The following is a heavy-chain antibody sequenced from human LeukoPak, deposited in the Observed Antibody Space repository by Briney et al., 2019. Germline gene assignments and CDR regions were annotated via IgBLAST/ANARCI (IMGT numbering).Heavy chain of an antibody. D-gene: IGHD6-19*01. J-gene: IGHJ4*02. Sequence: SETLSLTCTVSGGSISSYYWSWIRQPPGKGLEWIGYIYYSGSTNYNPSLKSRVTISVDTSKNQFSLKLSSVTAADTAVYYCAREGELRGYSSGWVFDYWGQGTLVTVSS. CDR2: IYYSGST. V-gene: IGHV4-59*01. CDR1: GGSISSYY. CDR3: AREGELRGYSSGWVFDY.